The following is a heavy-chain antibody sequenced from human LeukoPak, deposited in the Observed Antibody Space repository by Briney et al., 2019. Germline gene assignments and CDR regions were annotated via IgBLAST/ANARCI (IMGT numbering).Heavy chain of an antibody. D-gene: IGHD2-21*02. CDR3: ARKHIVVVTASHTFDY. CDR2: ISGSGTI. J-gene: IGHJ4*02. Sequence: RASETLSLTCTVSGGSINSYWSWIRQPAGKGLEWIGRISGSGTITYNPALQSRLSISIDTSKNQFSLKLMSVTAADTAVYYCARKHIVVVTASHTFDYWGQGTLVTVSS. V-gene: IGHV4-4*07. CDR1: GGSINSY.